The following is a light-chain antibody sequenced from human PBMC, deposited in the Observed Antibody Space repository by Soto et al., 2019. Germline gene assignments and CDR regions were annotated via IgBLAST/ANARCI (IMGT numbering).Light chain of an antibody. Sequence: QSALTQPASVSGSPGQSITISCTGTSSDVGGYNYVSWYQHHPGKAPKLMIYDVSNRPSGVSNRFSGSKSCNTAALTISGRQAEEEADYYCSSYTSSSTLVVFGGGTKLTVL. CDR1: SSDVGGYNY. CDR3: SSYTSSSTLVV. V-gene: IGLV2-14*03. J-gene: IGLJ3*02. CDR2: DVS.